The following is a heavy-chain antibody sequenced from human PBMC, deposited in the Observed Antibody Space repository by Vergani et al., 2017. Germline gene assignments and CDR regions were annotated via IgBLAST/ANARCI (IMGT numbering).Heavy chain of an antibody. D-gene: IGHD2-15*01. J-gene: IGHJ4*02. V-gene: IGHV1-69*04. Sequence: QVQLVQSGAEVKKPGSSVKVSCKSSENTFSSYPFSWVRQASGQGLEWMGRIIPIVDVTNYAQTFQGRVTITANKSTYTAYMELTGLTSEDTAICYCARDYSETHFARRVGRIFDSWGQGTLVTVSS. CDR1: ENTFSSYP. CDR3: ARDYSETHFARRVGRIFDS. CDR2: IIPIVDVT.